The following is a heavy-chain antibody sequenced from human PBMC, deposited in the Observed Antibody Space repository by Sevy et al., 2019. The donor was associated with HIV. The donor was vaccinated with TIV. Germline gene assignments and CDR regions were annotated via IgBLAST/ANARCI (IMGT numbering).Heavy chain of an antibody. CDR1: GFTFSSYA. CDR2: ISGSGGSGDKT. V-gene: IGHV3-23*01. J-gene: IGHJ4*02. CDR3: ARKYASSGYFDY. Sequence: GGSLRLSCAASGFTFSSYAMNWVRQAPGKGLEWVSGISGSGGSGDKTNYADSVKGRFTISRDDSKNSLYLQLNSLSAEDTAIYYCARKYASSGYFDYWGQGTLVTVSS. D-gene: IGHD3-22*01.